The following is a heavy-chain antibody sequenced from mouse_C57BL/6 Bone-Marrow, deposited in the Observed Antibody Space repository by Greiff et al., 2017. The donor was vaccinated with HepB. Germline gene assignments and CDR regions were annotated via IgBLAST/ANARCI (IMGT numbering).Heavy chain of an antibody. CDR3: ARRHYYGSSYGYFDV. D-gene: IGHD1-1*01. CDR1: GFTFSDYY. CDR2: ISNGGGST. J-gene: IGHJ1*03. V-gene: IGHV5-12*01. Sequence: EVKLVECGGGLVQPGGSLKLSCAASGFTFSDYYMYWVRQTPEKRLEWVAYISNGGGSTYYPDTVKGRFTISRDNAKNTLYLQMSRLKSEDTAMYYCARRHYYGSSYGYFDVWGTGTTVTVSS.